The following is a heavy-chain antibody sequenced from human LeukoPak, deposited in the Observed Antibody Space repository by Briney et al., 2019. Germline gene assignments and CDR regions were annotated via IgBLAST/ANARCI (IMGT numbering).Heavy chain of an antibody. CDR2: ISGSGVST. V-gene: IGHV3-23*01. Sequence: PGGSLRLSCAASGLTFSSYAMSWVRQAPGKGLECVSLISGSGVSTYYADSVKGRFTISRDNSKNTLYLQMNSLRAEDTAVYYCAKVGEYCGGDCYSRLFDYWGQGTLVTVSS. J-gene: IGHJ4*02. CDR3: AKVGEYCGGDCYSRLFDY. CDR1: GLTFSSYA. D-gene: IGHD2-21*02.